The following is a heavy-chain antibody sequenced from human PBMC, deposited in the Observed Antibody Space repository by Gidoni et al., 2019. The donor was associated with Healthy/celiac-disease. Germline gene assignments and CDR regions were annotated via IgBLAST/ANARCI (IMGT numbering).Heavy chain of an antibody. Sequence: QVQLQQWGAGLLKPSETLSLTGAVYGGSFSGYYWSWIRQPPGKGLEWIGEINHSGSPNYNPSLKSRVTISVDTSKNQFSLKLSSVTAADTAVYYCARGFLRFLEWLPPTNPNWFDPWGQGTLVTVSS. CDR2: INHSGSP. J-gene: IGHJ5*02. D-gene: IGHD3-3*01. CDR1: GGSFSGYY. V-gene: IGHV4-34*01. CDR3: ARGFLRFLEWLPPTNPNWFDP.